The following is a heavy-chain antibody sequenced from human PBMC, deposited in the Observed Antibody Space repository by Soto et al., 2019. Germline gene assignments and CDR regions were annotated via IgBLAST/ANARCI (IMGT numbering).Heavy chain of an antibody. D-gene: IGHD6-6*01. Sequence: QVQLVQSGAEVQKPGSSVKVSCKASGGTFSSYTISWVRQAPGQGLEWMGRIIPILGIANYAQKFQGRVTITADKSTSTAYMELSSLRSEDTAVYYCARDYSSSSGRFDPWGQGTLVTVSS. CDR2: IIPILGIA. CDR3: ARDYSSSSGRFDP. V-gene: IGHV1-69*08. CDR1: GGTFSSYT. J-gene: IGHJ5*02.